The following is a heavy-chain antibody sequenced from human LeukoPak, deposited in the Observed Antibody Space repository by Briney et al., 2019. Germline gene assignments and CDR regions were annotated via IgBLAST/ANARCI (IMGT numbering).Heavy chain of an antibody. CDR3: ARGYSSSWYYFDS. CDR2: IYPSGST. CDR1: GGSISSYY. J-gene: IGHJ4*02. Sequence: SETLSLTCTVSGGSISSYYWTWIRQPAGKGLEWIGRIYPSGSTNYNPSLKSRVTMLVDTSKNQFSLNLSSVTAADTAMYYCARGYSSSWYYFDSWGQGTLVTVSS. V-gene: IGHV4-4*07. D-gene: IGHD6-13*01.